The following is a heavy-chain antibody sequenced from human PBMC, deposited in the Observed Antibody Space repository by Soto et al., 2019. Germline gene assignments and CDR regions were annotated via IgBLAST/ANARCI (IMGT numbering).Heavy chain of an antibody. CDR3: AKQQRTVVVVAATVFEF. J-gene: IGHJ4*02. CDR2: ISNMGDST. D-gene: IGHD2-15*01. V-gene: IGHV3-23*01. Sequence: SRIRQEKGKGLEWVSSISNMGDSTYYADSVKGRFTISRDNSKNTVSLQMNSLRAEDTAVYYCAKQQRTVVVVAATVFEFRGKGTLVTVSS.